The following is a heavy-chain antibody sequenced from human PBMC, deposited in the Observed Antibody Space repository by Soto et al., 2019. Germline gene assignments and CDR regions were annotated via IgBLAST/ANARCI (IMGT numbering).Heavy chain of an antibody. CDR2: IFSNDEK. CDR1: GFSLSNARMG. Sequence: QVTLKESGPVLVKPTETLTLTCTVSGFSLSNARMGVSWIRQPPGKALEWLAHIFSNDEKSYSTSLKSRLTISKDTSKSQVVLTMTNMDPVDTATYYCARIQRTYYDFWSVDNWFDPWGQGTLVTVSS. V-gene: IGHV2-26*01. CDR3: ARIQRTYYDFWSVDNWFDP. D-gene: IGHD3-3*01. J-gene: IGHJ5*02.